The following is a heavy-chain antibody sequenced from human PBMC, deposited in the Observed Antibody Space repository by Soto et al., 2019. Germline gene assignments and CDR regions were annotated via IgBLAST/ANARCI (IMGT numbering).Heavy chain of an antibody. D-gene: IGHD1-26*01. CDR2: ISYDGSNK. CDR3: ARAQSRIVGDTWGFYY. J-gene: IGHJ4*02. Sequence: PGGSLRLSCAASGFTFSSYAMHWVRQAPGKGLEWVAVISYDGSNKYYADSVKGRFTISRDNSKNTLYLQMNSLRAEDTAVYYCARAQSRIVGDTWGFYYWGQRTPVTVS. CDR1: GFTFSSYA. V-gene: IGHV3-30-3*01.